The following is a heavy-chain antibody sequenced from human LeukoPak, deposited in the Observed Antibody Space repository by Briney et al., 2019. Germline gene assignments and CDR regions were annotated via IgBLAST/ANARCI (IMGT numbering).Heavy chain of an antibody. Sequence: ASVKVSCKASGYTFTSYYMHWVRQAPGHGLEWMGIINPSGGSTSYAQKFQGRVTMTRDTSTSTVYMELSSMRSEDTAVYYCARDFTLIDAPVGVNWFDPWGQGTLVTVSS. CDR1: GYTFTSYY. CDR2: INPSGGST. D-gene: IGHD3-16*01. J-gene: IGHJ5*02. CDR3: ARDFTLIDAPVGVNWFDP. V-gene: IGHV1-46*01.